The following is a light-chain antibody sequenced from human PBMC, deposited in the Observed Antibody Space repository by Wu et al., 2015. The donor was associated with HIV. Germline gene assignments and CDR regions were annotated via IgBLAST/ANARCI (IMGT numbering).Light chain of an antibody. J-gene: IGKJ2*01. CDR1: QSITDNY. V-gene: IGKV3-20*01. CDR3: QHYGSSPYN. Sequence: PGERATLSCRASQSITDNYLAWYQHKPGQAPRLLIYGASNRATGIPERFSGSGSATDFTLTINRLEPEDFAVYYCQHYGSSPYNFGQGTKLEIK. CDR2: GAS.